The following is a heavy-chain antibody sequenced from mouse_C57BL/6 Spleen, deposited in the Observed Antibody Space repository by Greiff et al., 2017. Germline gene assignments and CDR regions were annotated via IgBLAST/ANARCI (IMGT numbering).Heavy chain of an antibody. CDR2: INPNNGGT. J-gene: IGHJ1*03. CDR3: ARSSNYVGWYFDV. D-gene: IGHD2-5*01. V-gene: IGHV1-26*01. Sequence: VQLQQSGPELVKPGASVKISCKASGYTFTDYYMNWVKQSHGKSLEWIGDINPNNGGTSYNQKFKGKATLTVDKSSSTAYMELRSLTSEDSAVYYCARSSNYVGWYFDVWGTGTTVTVSS. CDR1: GYTFTDYY.